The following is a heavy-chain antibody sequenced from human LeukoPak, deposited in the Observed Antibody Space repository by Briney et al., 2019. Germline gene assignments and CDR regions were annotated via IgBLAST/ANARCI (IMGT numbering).Heavy chain of an antibody. CDR2: ICYSGSA. D-gene: IGHD3-10*01. CDR1: GGSISSYY. CDR3: ARATYYGSGSGRSYYYCYYMDV. Sequence: ASETLSLTCTVSGGSISSYYWSWIRQPPGKGLEWIGYICYSGSANYNPSLKSRVTISVDTSKNQFSLKLSSVTAADTAVYYCARATYYGSGSGRSYYYCYYMDVWGKGTTVTISS. J-gene: IGHJ6*03. V-gene: IGHV4-59*01.